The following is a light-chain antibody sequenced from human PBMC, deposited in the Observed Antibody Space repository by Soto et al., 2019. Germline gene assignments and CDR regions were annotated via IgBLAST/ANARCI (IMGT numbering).Light chain of an antibody. CDR3: QQSNSFPIT. V-gene: IGKV1-5*01. CDR1: EKINKW. Sequence: DIQMTQSPSTLSASVGDRVTITCRASEKINKWLAWYQQKPGKAPKLLISDASSLESGVPSRFSGSGSGTDFTLTISSLQPEDFATYYCQQSNSFPITFGQGTRLDIK. J-gene: IGKJ5*01. CDR2: DAS.